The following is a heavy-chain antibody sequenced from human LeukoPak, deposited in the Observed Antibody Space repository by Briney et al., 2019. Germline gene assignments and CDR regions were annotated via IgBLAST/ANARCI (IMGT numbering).Heavy chain of an antibody. CDR3: AELGITMIGGV. CDR1: GFTFSDYS. V-gene: IGHV3-48*04. CDR2: ISSSGSTI. Sequence: PGGSLRLSCAASGFTFSDYSMNWVRQAPGKGLEWVSYISSSGSTIYYADSVKGRFTISRDNAKNSLCLQMNSLRAEDTAVYYCAELGITMIGGVWGKGTTVTVSS. J-gene: IGHJ6*04. D-gene: IGHD3-10*02.